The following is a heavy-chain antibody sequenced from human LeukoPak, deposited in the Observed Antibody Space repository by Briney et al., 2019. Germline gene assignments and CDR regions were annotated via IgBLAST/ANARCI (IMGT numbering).Heavy chain of an antibody. CDR2: INHSGST. Sequence: PSETLSLTCAVYGGSFSGYYWSWIRQPPGKGLEWIGEINHSGSTNYNPSLKSRVTISVDTSKNQFSLELSSVTAADTAVYYCARDHLTRITMVRGVKNWFDPWGQGTLVTVSS. CDR3: ARDHLTRITMVRGVKNWFDP. V-gene: IGHV4-34*01. J-gene: IGHJ5*02. D-gene: IGHD3-10*01. CDR1: GGSFSGYY.